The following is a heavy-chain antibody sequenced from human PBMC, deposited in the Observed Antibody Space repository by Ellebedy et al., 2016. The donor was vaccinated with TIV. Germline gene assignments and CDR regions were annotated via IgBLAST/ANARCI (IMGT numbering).Heavy chain of an antibody. CDR2: IKTKADGEAT. Sequence: PGGSLRLSCAASGFPFNDAWINWVRQAPGKGLEWVGRIKTKADGEATDYAAAVKGRFTLSRDDSKNTVFLQMNSLNIEDTAVYYCTTPYGGNSEFDFWGQGTLVTVSS. CDR3: TTPYGGNSEFDF. D-gene: IGHD4-23*01. J-gene: IGHJ4*02. V-gene: IGHV3-15*01. CDR1: GFPFNDAW.